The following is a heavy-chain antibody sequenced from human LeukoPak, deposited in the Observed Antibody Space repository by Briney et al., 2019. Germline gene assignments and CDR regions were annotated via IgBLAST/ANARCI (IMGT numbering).Heavy chain of an antibody. CDR2: INHSGST. V-gene: IGHV4-34*01. CDR3: ARGVVAAAGTRWFDP. J-gene: IGHJ5*02. D-gene: IGHD6-13*01. Sequence: SETLSLTCAVYGGSFSGYYWSWIRQPPGKGLEWIGEINHSGSTNYNPSLKSRVTISVDTSKNQFSLKLSSVTAADTAVYYCARGVVAAAGTRWFDPWGQGTLVTVSS. CDR1: GGSFSGYY.